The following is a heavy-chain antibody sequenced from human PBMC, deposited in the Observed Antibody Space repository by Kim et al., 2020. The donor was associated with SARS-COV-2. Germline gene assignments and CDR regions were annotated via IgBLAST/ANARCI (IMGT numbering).Heavy chain of an antibody. CDR3: ARVGIAAAGINWFDP. V-gene: IGHV4-59*01. D-gene: IGHD6-13*01. J-gene: IGHJ5*02. Sequence: PSLKSRVTISVDTSKNQFSLKLSSVTAADTAVYYCARVGIAAAGINWFDPWGQGTLVTVSS.